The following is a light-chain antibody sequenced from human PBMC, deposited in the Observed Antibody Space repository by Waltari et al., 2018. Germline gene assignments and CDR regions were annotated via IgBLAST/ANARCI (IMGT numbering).Light chain of an antibody. Sequence: QSALTQPASVSGSPGQSITISCTGTSSAVGSYKLVSWYQQHPGKPPRLMIYADSNRPSGSSNRFSGPKSGNTASLTISGLQAEDEAAYYCCSYAGSSTVKFGEGTYLTVL. J-gene: IGLJ2*01. V-gene: IGLV2-23*01. CDR3: CSYAGSSTVK. CDR1: SSAVGSYKL. CDR2: ADS.